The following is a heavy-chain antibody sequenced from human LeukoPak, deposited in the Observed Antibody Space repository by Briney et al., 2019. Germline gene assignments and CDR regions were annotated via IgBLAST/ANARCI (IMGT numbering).Heavy chain of an antibody. D-gene: IGHD3-22*01. CDR2: ISNDGGGT. CDR1: GFIFNNYG. V-gene: IGHV3-23*01. J-gene: IGHJ4*02. Sequence: GGSLRLSCAASGFIFNNYGLIWVRQAPGKGLELVSAISNDGGGTNYADFVKGRFTISRDNSKNTLYLRMNSLRAEDTAVYYCYYYDSSGFYPQTKIDYWGQGTLVTVSS. CDR3: YYYDSSGFYPQTKIDY.